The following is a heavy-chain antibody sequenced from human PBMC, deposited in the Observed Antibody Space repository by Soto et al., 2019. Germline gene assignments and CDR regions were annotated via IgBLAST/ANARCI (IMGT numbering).Heavy chain of an antibody. D-gene: IGHD6-19*01. CDR2: ISYDGSNK. CDR1: GFTFSSYG. V-gene: IGHV3-30*18. J-gene: IGHJ6*03. CDR3: AKGWLENYYYYMDV. Sequence: GGSLRLSCAASGFTFSSYGMHWVRQAPGKGLEWVAVISYDGSNKYYADSVKGRFTISRDNSKNTLYLQMNSLRAEDTAVYYCAKGWLENYYYYMDVWGKGTTVTVSS.